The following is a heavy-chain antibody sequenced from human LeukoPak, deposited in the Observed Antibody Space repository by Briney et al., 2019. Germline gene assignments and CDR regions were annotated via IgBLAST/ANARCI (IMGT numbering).Heavy chain of an antibody. CDR3: ARGGYSYGGTFY. CDR1: GFTFSSYS. D-gene: IGHD5-18*01. J-gene: IGHJ4*02. V-gene: IGHV3-21*01. Sequence: GGSLRLSCAASGFTFSSYSMNWVRQAPGKGVEWVSSISSSSSYIYYADSVKGRFTISRDNAKNSLYLQMNSLRAEDTAVYYCARGGYSYGGTFYWGQGTLVTVSS. CDR2: ISSSSSYI.